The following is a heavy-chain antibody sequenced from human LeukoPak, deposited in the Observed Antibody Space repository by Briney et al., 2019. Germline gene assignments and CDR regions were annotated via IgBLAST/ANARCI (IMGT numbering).Heavy chain of an antibody. CDR2: ISGSGGYT. CDR3: AKGYSGSYYSPPIFDS. Sequence: GGSLRLSCAASGFTFSSYGMSWVRQAPGKGLEWVSGISGSGGYTYYADSVKGRFTISRDNAKNSLYLQMNSLRAEDMALYYCAKGYSGSYYSPPIFDSWGQGTLVTVSS. V-gene: IGHV3-23*01. D-gene: IGHD1-26*01. J-gene: IGHJ4*02. CDR1: GFTFSSYG.